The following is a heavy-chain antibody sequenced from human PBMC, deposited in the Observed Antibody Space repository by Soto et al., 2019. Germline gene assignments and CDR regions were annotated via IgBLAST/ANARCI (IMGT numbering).Heavy chain of an antibody. CDR3: ARDLAGRRTDY. CDR2: IRTDNSNT. V-gene: IGHV1-18*01. Sequence: QVQVVQSGPEVKKPWTSVRVSCKTSGYTFTMYGITWVRQGPGQGLEWMGWIRTDNSNTEYAQKLQGRATMTTDTSTSTAYLELRSLSSDDTAVYYCARDLAGRRTDYWGQGTLVTVSS. D-gene: IGHD6-25*01. J-gene: IGHJ4*02. CDR1: GYTFTMYG.